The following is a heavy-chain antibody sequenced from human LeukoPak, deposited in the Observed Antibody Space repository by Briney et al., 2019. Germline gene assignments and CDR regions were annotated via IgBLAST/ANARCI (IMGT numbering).Heavy chain of an antibody. D-gene: IGHD3-22*01. CDR1: GFTFSSYS. V-gene: IGHV3-48*04. CDR3: ARGSYYDSSGYNNWFDP. Sequence: GGSLRLSCAASGFTFSSYSMNWVRQAPGKGLEWVSYISSSSSTIYYADSVKGRFTISRDNAKNSLYLQMNSLRAEDTAVYYCARGSYYDSSGYNNWFDPWGQGTLVTVSS. J-gene: IGHJ5*02. CDR2: ISSSSSTI.